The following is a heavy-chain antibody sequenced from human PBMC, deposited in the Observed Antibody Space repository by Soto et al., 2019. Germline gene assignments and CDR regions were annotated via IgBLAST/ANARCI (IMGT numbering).Heavy chain of an antibody. V-gene: IGHV4-39*07. Sequence: SETLSLTCTVSGGSISSSSYYWGWIRQPPGKGLEWIGSIYYSGSTYYNPSLKSRVTISVDTSKNQFSLKLSSVTAADTAVYYCARDSGVDTAMAFDYYGMDVWGQGTTVTVS. CDR2: IYYSGST. D-gene: IGHD5-18*01. CDR3: ARDSGVDTAMAFDYYGMDV. CDR1: GGSISSSSYY. J-gene: IGHJ6*02.